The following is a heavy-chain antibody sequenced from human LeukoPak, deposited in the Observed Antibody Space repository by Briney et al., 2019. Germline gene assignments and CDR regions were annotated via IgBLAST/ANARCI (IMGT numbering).Heavy chain of an antibody. V-gene: IGHV3-23*01. CDR2: ISNSGDAT. CDR3: AKAPPYKRYFDY. CDR1: GFTFSNYA. J-gene: IGHJ4*02. D-gene: IGHD1-1*01. Sequence: GGSLRLSCAASGFTFSNYARSWVRKAPGKGLEWVSTISNSGDATYYADSVKGRFTISRDNSKNTLYLQMNSLRAEDTAVYYCAKAPPYKRYFDYWGQGTLVTVSS.